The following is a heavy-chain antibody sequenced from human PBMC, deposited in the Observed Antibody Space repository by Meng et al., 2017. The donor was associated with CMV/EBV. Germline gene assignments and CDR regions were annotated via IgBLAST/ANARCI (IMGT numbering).Heavy chain of an antibody. CDR3: ARGGRDVLRFLEWLPGRYGMDV. CDR1: GGSFSGYY. Sequence: SETLSLTCAVYGGSFSGYYWGWIRQPPGKGLEWIGEINHSGSTNYNPSLKSRVTISVDTSKNQFSLKLSSVTAADTAVYYCARGGRDVLRFLEWLPGRYGMDVWGQGTTVTVSS. CDR2: INHSGST. V-gene: IGHV4-34*01. D-gene: IGHD3-3*01. J-gene: IGHJ6*02.